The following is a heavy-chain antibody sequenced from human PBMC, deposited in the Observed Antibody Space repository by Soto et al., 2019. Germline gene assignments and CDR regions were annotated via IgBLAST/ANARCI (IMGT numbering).Heavy chain of an antibody. V-gene: IGHV1-8*01. CDR1: AYTFTSYD. CDR3: ARSTWGSYDFWSGYYTGRREYGMDV. Sequence: ASVKVTGKASAYTFTSYDIKGVRQATGQGLEWIGWINPNSGNTGYAQKFQGRVTMTRNTXISTDYMELSSLRYEDTAVYYCARSTWGSYDFWSGYYTGRREYGMDVWGQGTTVTVSS. D-gene: IGHD3-3*01. CDR2: INPNSGNT. J-gene: IGHJ6*02.